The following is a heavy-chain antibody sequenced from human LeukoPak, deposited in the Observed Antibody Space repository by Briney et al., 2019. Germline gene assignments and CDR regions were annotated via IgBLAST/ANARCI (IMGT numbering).Heavy chain of an antibody. V-gene: IGHV4-34*01. CDR3: ARHSRDYDILTGYRD. Sequence: TSETLSLTCAVYGGSFSGYYWSWIRQPPGKGLEWIGEINHSGSTNYNPSLKSRVTISVDTSKNQFSLKLSSVTAADTAVYYCARHSRDYDILTGYRDWGQGTLVTVSS. J-gene: IGHJ4*02. D-gene: IGHD3-9*01. CDR1: GGSFSGYY. CDR2: INHSGST.